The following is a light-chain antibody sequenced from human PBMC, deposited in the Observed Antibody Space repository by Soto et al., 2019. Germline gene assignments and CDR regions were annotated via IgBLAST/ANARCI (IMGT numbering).Light chain of an antibody. V-gene: IGKV3-15*01. CDR2: GAS. Sequence: VVTQSAATLTVFPGETATLSCRASQSVSSDLAWYQQRPGQAPRLLIYGASTRATGIPARFRGSGSGTEFRLTISSLQSEDFATYYCQQYNTWHPKMAFGRGTKVDI. CDR1: QSVSSD. CDR3: QQYNTWHPKMA. J-gene: IGKJ1*01.